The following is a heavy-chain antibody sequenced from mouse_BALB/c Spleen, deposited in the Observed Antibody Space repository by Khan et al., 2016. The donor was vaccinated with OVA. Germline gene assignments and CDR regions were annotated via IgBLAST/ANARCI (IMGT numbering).Heavy chain of an antibody. Sequence: EVELVESGGGLVQPGGSLKLSCATSGFTFSDYYMYWFRQTPEKRLEWVAYISNGGGNTYSPDTVKGRFTISIDNAKNTLYLQMSRLRLEDTALYCCTRHGNGKGDAVDYWGPGPSVTVSS. D-gene: IGHD2-1*01. CDR2: ISNGGGNT. CDR1: GFTFSDYY. CDR3: TRHGNGKGDAVDY. J-gene: IGHJ4*01. V-gene: IGHV5-12*02.